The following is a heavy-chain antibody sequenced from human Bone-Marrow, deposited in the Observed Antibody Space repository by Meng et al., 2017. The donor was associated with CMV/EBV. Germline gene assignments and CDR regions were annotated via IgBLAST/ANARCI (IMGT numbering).Heavy chain of an antibody. CDR3: AREGGYYDFWSGYSSPRYYFDY. Sequence: GESLKISCEGSGFTFSRYWMHWVRQAPGKGLEWVANIKQDGSEKYYVDSVKGRFTISRDNAKNSLYLQMNSLRAEDTAVYYCAREGGYYDFWSGYSSPRYYFDYWGQGTLVTVSS. CDR2: IKQDGSEK. V-gene: IGHV3-7*01. CDR1: GFTFSRYW. J-gene: IGHJ4*02. D-gene: IGHD3-3*01.